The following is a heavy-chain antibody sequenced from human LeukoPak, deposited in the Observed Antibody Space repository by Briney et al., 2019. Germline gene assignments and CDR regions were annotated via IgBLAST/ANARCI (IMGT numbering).Heavy chain of an antibody. Sequence: GGSLRLSCAASGFTFSSYAMHWVRQAPGKGLVWVSRIKCDGSTNYADSVKGRFTISRDNAKNTVSLQMNSLRPEDTGVYYCARAPSEIGGYYPEYFRHWGQGTLVTVSS. CDR1: GFTFSSYA. D-gene: IGHD3-22*01. V-gene: IGHV3-74*01. CDR2: IKCDGST. J-gene: IGHJ1*01. CDR3: ARAPSEIGGYYPEYFRH.